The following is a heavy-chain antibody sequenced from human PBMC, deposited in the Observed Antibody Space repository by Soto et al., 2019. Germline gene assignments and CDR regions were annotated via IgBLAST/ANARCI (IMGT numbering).Heavy chain of an antibody. CDR3: AMSRRHNWIDP. CDR2: ISAYNGNT. J-gene: IGHJ5*02. Sequence: ASVKVSCKASGYSFASYGISWVRQAPGQGLEWMGWISAYNGNTNYAQKLQGRVTMTTDTSTSTAYMELRSLRSDDTAVYYCAMSRRHNWIDPWGQGTLVTSPQ. CDR1: GYSFASYG. V-gene: IGHV1-18*01.